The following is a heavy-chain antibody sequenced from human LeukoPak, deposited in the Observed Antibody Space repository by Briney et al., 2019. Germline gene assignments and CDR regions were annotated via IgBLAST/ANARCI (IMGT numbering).Heavy chain of an antibody. D-gene: IGHD3-22*01. CDR2: IKQDETEK. V-gene: IGHV3-7*03. CDR1: GFTFSNFW. J-gene: IGHJ4*02. Sequence: GESLRLSCTASGFTFSNFWMGWVRQAPGKGLEWVANIKQDETEKFYLGSVKGRFTISRDNSKNTLYLQMNSLRAEDTAVYYCAKGGAYYYDSSAYYRDWGQGALVTVSS. CDR3: AKGGAYYYDSSAYYRD.